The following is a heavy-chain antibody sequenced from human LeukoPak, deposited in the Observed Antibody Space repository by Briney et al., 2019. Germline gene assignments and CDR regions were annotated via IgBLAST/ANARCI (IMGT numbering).Heavy chain of an antibody. D-gene: IGHD3-22*01. CDR3: ARDYYDSSGYSNWYFDL. J-gene: IGHJ2*01. V-gene: IGHV3-48*01. CDR2: ISSSSSTI. Sequence: GGSLRLSCAASGFTFSSYSMNWVRQAPGKGLEWVSYISSSSSTIYYADSVKGRFTISRDNAKNSLYLQMNSLRAEDTAVYYCARDYYDSSGYSNWYFDLWGRGTLVTVSS. CDR1: GFTFSSYS.